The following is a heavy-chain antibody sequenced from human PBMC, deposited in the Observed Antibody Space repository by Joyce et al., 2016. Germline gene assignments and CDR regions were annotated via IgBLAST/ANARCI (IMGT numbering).Heavy chain of an antibody. Sequence: EVQLVESGGGLVRPGGSLSLPCAASGFTFSSYSMNWVRQAPGKGLEWVSFISSNRNYIYYADSVKGRFTSSRDNAKSSLFLQMDSLRAEDTAVYYCARNSAPRASTYYGLDVWGQGTTVTVSS. CDR1: GFTFSSYS. CDR2: ISSNRNYI. CDR3: ARNSAPRASTYYGLDV. J-gene: IGHJ6*02. D-gene: IGHD5/OR15-5a*01. V-gene: IGHV3-21*01.